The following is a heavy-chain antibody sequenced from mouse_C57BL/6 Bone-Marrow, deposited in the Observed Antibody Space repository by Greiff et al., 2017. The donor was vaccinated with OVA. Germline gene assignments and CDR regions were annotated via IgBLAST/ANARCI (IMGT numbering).Heavy chain of an antibody. Sequence: EVKLVESGGGLVQPGGSLKLSCAASGFTFSDYGMAWVRQAPRKGPEWVAVISNLAYSIYYADTVTGRFTISRENAKNTLYLEISSLRSEDTAMYYCARLDYDANYFDYWGQGTTRTVSS. J-gene: IGHJ2*01. V-gene: IGHV5-15*01. CDR1: GFTFSDYG. D-gene: IGHD2-4*01. CDR3: ARLDYDANYFDY. CDR2: ISNLAYSI.